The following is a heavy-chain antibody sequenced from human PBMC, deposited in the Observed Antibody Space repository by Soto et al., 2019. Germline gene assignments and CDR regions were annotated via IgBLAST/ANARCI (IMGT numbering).Heavy chain of an antibody. CDR2: ISGSDGST. CDR3: VRVNFRGTQLWLEAFDY. Sequence: EVQLLESGGGLVQPGGSLRLSCAASGFTFNNYVMAWVRQAPGKGLEWVSGISGSDGSTVYADSMKGRFSISRDNSKNTLYLQVHSLRAGDTAVYYCVRVNFRGTQLWLEAFDYWGGGTLVSVSS. J-gene: IGHJ4*02. D-gene: IGHD6-19*01. V-gene: IGHV3-23*01. CDR1: GFTFNNYV.